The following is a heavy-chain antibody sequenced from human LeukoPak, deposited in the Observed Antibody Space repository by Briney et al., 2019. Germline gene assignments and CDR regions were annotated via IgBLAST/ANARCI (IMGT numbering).Heavy chain of an antibody. V-gene: IGHV3-23*01. CDR2: ISARGGNT. CDR3: AKEYTGCFSPFPSYFDS. Sequence: PGGPLRLSCAASGFTFSSYAMNWVRQAPGKGLEWVSAISARGGNTYYADSVKGRFTISRDNSKNTLYLQMNSLRAEDTAVYYCAKEYTGCFSPFPSYFDSWGQGTLVTVSS. D-gene: IGHD1-26*01. CDR1: GFTFSSYA. J-gene: IGHJ4*02.